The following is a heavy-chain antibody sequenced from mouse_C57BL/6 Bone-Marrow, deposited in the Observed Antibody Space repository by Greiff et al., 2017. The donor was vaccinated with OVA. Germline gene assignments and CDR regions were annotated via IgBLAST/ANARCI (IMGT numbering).Heavy chain of an antibody. CDR1: GYTFTNYW. J-gene: IGHJ3*01. CDR2: IYPGGGYT. CDR3: ARYYDYDTWFAY. Sequence: QVQLQQSGAELVRPGTSVKMSCKASGYTFTNYWIGWAKQRPGHGLEWIGDIYPGGGYTTYNEKFKGKATLTADKSSSTAYMQFSSLTSEDSAIYYWARYYDYDTWFAYWGQGTLVTVSA. V-gene: IGHV1-63*01. D-gene: IGHD2-4*01.